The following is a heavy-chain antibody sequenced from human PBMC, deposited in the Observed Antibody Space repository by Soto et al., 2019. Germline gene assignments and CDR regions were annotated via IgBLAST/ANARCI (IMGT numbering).Heavy chain of an antibody. J-gene: IGHJ4*02. V-gene: IGHV3-23*01. D-gene: IGHD3-10*01. CDR1: GVTFTSYA. Sequence: PVGSLRLSCAASGVTFTSYAMTWVRQVPGEGLQWVSSISKSGDSTYYADSVKGRFTTSRDNSKNTLYLQMNSLRAEDTAIYYCDKGSFGFDYWGQGTLVTVSS. CDR2: ISKSGDST. CDR3: DKGSFGFDY.